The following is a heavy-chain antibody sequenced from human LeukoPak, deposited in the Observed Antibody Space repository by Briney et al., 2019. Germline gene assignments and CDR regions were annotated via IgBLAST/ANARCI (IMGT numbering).Heavy chain of an antibody. J-gene: IGHJ4*02. CDR3: VRDNAYKFGY. CDR2: INTFGTTA. D-gene: IGHD5-24*01. CDR1: GFTFSSYW. V-gene: IGHV3-74*01. Sequence: GGSLRLSCAVSGFTFSSYWMNWVRQVPGKGLVWVSHINTFGTTATYADSVKGRFTISRDNANNTLYLQMNSLRVEDTAVYYCVRDNAYKFGYWGQGTLVTVSS.